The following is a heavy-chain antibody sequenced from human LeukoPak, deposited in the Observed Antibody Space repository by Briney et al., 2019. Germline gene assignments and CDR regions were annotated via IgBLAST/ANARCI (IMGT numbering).Heavy chain of an antibody. CDR1: GFTVSSYY. CDR2: IYSGGST. Sequence: PGGSLRLSCAASGFTVSSYYMSWVRQAPGKGLEWVSVIYSGGSTYYADSVKGRFTISRHNSKNTLYLQMNSLRAEDTAVYYCARDHCSGGSCYPRDGMDVWGQGTTVTVSS. V-gene: IGHV3-53*04. CDR3: ARDHCSGGSCYPRDGMDV. J-gene: IGHJ6*02. D-gene: IGHD2-15*01.